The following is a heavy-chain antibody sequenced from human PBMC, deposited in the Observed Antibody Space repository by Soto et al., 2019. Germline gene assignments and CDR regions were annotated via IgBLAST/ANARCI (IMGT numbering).Heavy chain of an antibody. Sequence: SETLSLTCTISGGSISSGSYYWGWNRQPPGKGLEWIGSIYYSGSAYYSPSLKSRVTMSVDTSKNQLSLKLSSVTAADTAVYYCARLHCNSPNCVPLDPWGQGTLVTVSS. J-gene: IGHJ5*02. D-gene: IGHD2-2*01. V-gene: IGHV4-39*01. CDR1: GGSISSGSYY. CDR3: ARLHCNSPNCVPLDP. CDR2: IYYSGSA.